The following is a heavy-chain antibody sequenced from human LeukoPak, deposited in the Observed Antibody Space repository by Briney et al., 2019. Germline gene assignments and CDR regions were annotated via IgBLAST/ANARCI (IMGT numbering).Heavy chain of an antibody. V-gene: IGHV1-18*01. Sequence: VASVKVSCKASGYTFTSYGISWVRQAPGQGLEWMGWISAYNGNTNYAQKLRGRVTMTTDTSTSTAYMELRSLRSDDTAVYYCARAHSSGWYYEGGYDYWGQGTLVTVSS. D-gene: IGHD6-19*01. CDR3: ARAHSSGWYYEGGYDY. CDR1: GYTFTSYG. CDR2: ISAYNGNT. J-gene: IGHJ4*02.